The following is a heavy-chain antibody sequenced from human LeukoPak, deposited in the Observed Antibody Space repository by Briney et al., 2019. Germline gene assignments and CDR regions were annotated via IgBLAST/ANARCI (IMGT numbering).Heavy chain of an antibody. Sequence: PGGSLRLSCAASGFTVSSSFIYWVRRAPGKGLEWVSAISGSGGSTYYADSVKGRFTISRDNSKNTLYLQMNSLRAEDTAVYYCARYYDSSGYYYRLLGFYGMDVWGQGTTVTVSS. D-gene: IGHD3-22*01. CDR1: GFTVSSSF. V-gene: IGHV3-23*01. CDR3: ARYYDSSGYYYRLLGFYGMDV. J-gene: IGHJ6*02. CDR2: ISGSGGST.